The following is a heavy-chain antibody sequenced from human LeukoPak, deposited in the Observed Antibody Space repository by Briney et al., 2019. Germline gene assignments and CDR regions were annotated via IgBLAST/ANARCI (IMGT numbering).Heavy chain of an antibody. J-gene: IGHJ5*02. CDR2: ISSSSSTI. CDR3: ARGPTIFGVVSADNWFDP. V-gene: IGHV3-48*04. CDR1: GFTFSSYS. Sequence: PGRSLRPSCAASGFTFSSYSMNWVRQAPGKGLEWVSYISSSSSTIYYADSVKGRFTISRDNAKSSLYLQMNSLRAEDTAVYYCARGPTIFGVVSADNWFDPWGQGTLVTVSS. D-gene: IGHD3-3*01.